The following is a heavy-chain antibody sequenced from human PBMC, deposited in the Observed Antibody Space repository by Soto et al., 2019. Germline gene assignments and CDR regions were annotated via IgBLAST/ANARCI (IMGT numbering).Heavy chain of an antibody. D-gene: IGHD4-4*01. V-gene: IGHV4-34*01. CDR1: GGSFSGYY. CDR3: ARVSRLTTSLYYYYYYYMDV. Sequence: SETLSLTCAVYGGSFSGYYWSWIRQPPGKGLEWIGEINHSGSTNYNPSLKSRVTISVDTSKNQFSLKLSSVTAADTAVYYCARVSRLTTSLYYYYYYYMDVWGKGTTVTVSS. J-gene: IGHJ6*03. CDR2: INHSGST.